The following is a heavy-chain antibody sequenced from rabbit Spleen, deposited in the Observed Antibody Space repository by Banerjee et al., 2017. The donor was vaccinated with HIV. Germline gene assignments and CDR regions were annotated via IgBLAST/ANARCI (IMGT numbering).Heavy chain of an antibody. Sequence: QEQLVESGGGLVKPEGSLTLTCTASGFSFSISYWICWVRQAPGKGLEWIACIVTGDGNTAYATWAKGRFTISKTSSTVDLKMTSLTAADTAAYFCARDNRFTGGNKYYMDRLDLWGQGTLVTVS. CDR2: IVTGDGNT. CDR3: ARDNRFTGGNKYYMDRLDL. V-gene: IGHV1S45*01. CDR1: GFSFSISYW. J-gene: IGHJ3*01. D-gene: IGHD7-1*01.